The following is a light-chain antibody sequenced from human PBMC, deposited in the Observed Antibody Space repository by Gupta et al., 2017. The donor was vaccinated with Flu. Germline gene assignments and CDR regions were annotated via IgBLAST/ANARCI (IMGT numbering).Light chain of an antibody. CDR1: PSDIGSNT. V-gene: IGLV1-44*01. CDR2: NNN. CDR3: ASWDDSLNHWL. J-gene: IGLJ3*02. Sequence: SVLTQTPSASGTPGQRVSITCSGTPSDIGSNTVSWYQQLPGRAPKLLMHNNNQRPSGVPDRFSGSKSGTSASLAISGLHSEDEADYYCASWDDSLNHWLFGGGTKVTVL.